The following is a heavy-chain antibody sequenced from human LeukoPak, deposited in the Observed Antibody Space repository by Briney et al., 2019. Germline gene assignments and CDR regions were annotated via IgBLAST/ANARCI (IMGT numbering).Heavy chain of an antibody. CDR3: ARAFKVPSWYFAL. V-gene: IGHV3-23*01. CDR1: GFTFSSYG. J-gene: IGHJ2*01. Sequence: GGSLRLSCAASGFTFSSYGMSWVRQAPGKGLEWVSGISGSGGSTYYADSVKGRFTISRDNSKNTLYLRMNSLRAEDTAVYYCARAFKVPSWYFALWGRGTLVTVSS. CDR2: ISGSGGST.